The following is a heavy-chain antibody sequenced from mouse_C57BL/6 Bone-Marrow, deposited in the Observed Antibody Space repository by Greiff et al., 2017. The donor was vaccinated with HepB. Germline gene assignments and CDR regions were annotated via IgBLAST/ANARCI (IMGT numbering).Heavy chain of an antibody. CDR2: IDPEDGET. V-gene: IGHV14-2*01. D-gene: IGHD1-1*01. J-gene: IGHJ3*01. Sequence: VQLLQSGAELVKPGASVKLSCTASGFNIKDYYMHWVKQRTEQGLEWIGRIDPEDGETKYAPTFQGKATITADTSSNTAYLQLSSLTSEDTAVYYCARPSYYWGAWFAYWGQGTLVTVSA. CDR1: GFNIKDYY. CDR3: ARPSYYWGAWFAY.